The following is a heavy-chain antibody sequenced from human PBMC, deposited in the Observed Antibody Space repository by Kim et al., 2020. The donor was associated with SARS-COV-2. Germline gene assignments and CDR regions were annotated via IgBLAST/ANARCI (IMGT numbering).Heavy chain of an antibody. Sequence: GGSLRLSCAASGFTFSSYGMHWVRQAPGKGLEWVAVISYDGSNKYYADSVKGRFTISRDNSKNTLYLQMNSLRAEDTAVYYCAKDLTATNDYWGQGTLVTVSS. CDR1: GFTFSSYG. CDR2: ISYDGSNK. D-gene: IGHD1-26*01. J-gene: IGHJ4*02. CDR3: AKDLTATNDY. V-gene: IGHV3-30*18.